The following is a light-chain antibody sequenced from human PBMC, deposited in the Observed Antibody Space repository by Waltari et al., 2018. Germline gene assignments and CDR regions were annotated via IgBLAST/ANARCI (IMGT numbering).Light chain of an antibody. CDR3: QQYSTLPYS. CDR2: KAS. J-gene: IGKJ2*03. CDR1: QGISRW. V-gene: IGKV1-5*03. Sequence: DIQMTQSPSSLSASVGDRVTITCRASQGISRWLAWYQQQPGRAPKLLIYKASSLQSGVPSSFSGIGSVTDFTLTINSLQPEDFGVYFCQQYSTLPYSFGQGTKVE.